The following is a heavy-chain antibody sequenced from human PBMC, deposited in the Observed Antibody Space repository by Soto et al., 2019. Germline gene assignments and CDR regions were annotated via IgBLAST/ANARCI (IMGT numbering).Heavy chain of an antibody. D-gene: IGHD3-3*01. CDR2: ISGSGGST. V-gene: IGHV3-23*01. CDR3: AKARFLECFDY. CDR1: GGSFSGYY. J-gene: IGHJ4*02. Sequence: ETLSLTCAVYGGSFSGYYWGWIRQPPGKGLEWVSAISGSGGSTYYADSVKGRFTISRDNSKNTLYLQMNSLRAEDTAVYYCAKARFLECFDYWGQGTLVTVSS.